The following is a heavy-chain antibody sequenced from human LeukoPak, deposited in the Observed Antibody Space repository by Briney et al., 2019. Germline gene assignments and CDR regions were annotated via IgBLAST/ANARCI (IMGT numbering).Heavy chain of an antibody. Sequence: PSETLSLTCTLSGGSISSYYWSWVRQPPGKGLEWVGYIYYSVSTNYNPSLKSRVTISVDTSKNQFSLKLSSVTAADTAVYYCAGSGWPPAYWGQGTLVTVSS. D-gene: IGHD6-19*01. J-gene: IGHJ4*02. CDR2: IYYSVST. CDR1: GGSISSYY. V-gene: IGHV4-59*08. CDR3: AGSGWPPAY.